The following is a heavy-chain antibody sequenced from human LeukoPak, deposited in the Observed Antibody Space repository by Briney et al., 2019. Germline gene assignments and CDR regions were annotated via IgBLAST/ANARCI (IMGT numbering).Heavy chain of an antibody. CDR2: IIPIFGTA. CDR1: GGTFTSYA. CDR3: AREEAYYYDSSGDFDY. D-gene: IGHD3-22*01. V-gene: IGHV1-69*05. J-gene: IGHJ4*02. Sequence: ASVKVSCKASGGTFTSYAISWVRQAPGLGLEWMGRIIPIFGTANYAQKFQGRVTITTDESTSTAYMELSSLRSEDTAVYYCAREEAYYYDSSGDFDYWGQGTVVTVSS.